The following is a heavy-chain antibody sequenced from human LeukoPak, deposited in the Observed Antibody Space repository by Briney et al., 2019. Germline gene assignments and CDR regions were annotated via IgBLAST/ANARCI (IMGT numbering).Heavy chain of an antibody. V-gene: IGHV4-39*01. CDR3: ARQLSSRDGCNFDP. CDR2: IYSSGST. J-gene: IGHJ5*02. CDR1: GGSITSSSYY. Sequence: SETLSLTCTVSGGSITSSSYYWGWIRQPPGKGLEWIGSIYSSGSTYYNPSLKSRVTISVDTSKNQFSLKMSSVTAADTAVYYCARQLSSRDGCNFDPWGQGTLVTVSS. D-gene: IGHD5-24*01.